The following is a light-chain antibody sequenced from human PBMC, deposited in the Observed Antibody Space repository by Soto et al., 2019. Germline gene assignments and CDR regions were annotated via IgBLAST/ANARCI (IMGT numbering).Light chain of an antibody. Sequence: EVVLTQSPDTLSFSPGETATLSCRASQSVSSNLAWYQQKHGQAPRLLIYGASTRATGIPARFSGSGSGTEFTLTISSLQSEDFAVYYCQQYDNWPPITFGQGTRLEIK. CDR1: QSVSSN. CDR3: QQYDNWPPIT. CDR2: GAS. V-gene: IGKV3-15*01. J-gene: IGKJ5*01.